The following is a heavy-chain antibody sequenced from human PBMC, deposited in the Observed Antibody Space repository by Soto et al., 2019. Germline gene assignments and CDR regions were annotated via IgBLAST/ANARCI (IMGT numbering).Heavy chain of an antibody. J-gene: IGHJ3*02. CDR3: ARTYCSSTSCPLGAFDI. CDR1: GGTFSSYA. D-gene: IGHD2-2*01. V-gene: IGHV1-69*01. Sequence: QVQLVQSGAEVKKPGSSVKVSCKASGGTFSSYAISWVRQAPGQGLEWMGGIIPIFGTANYAQKFQGRVTITADESTSTAYMELSSLRSEDTAVYYCARTYCSSTSCPLGAFDIWGQGTMVTVSS. CDR2: IIPIFGTA.